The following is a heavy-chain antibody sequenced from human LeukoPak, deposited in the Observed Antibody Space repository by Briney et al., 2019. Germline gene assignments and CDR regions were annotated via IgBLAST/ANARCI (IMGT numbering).Heavy chain of an antibody. CDR3: ARGRSGQQLVD. J-gene: IGHJ4*02. CDR1: GGTFSSYA. D-gene: IGHD6-13*01. CDR2: IIPIFGTA. Sequence: GASVKVSCKASGGTFSSYAISWVRQAPGQGLEWMGGIIPIFGTANYAQKFQGRVTITADESTSTAYMELSRLRSEDTAVYYCARGRSGQQLVDWGQGTLVTVSS. V-gene: IGHV1-69*13.